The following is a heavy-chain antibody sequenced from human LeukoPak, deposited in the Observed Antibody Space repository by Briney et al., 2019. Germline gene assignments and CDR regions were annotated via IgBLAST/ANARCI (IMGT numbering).Heavy chain of an antibody. V-gene: IGHV4-39*07. D-gene: IGHD3-9*01. CDR2: IYYSGST. CDR1: GGSISSSDNY. Sequence: PSDTLSLTCIVSGGSISSSDNYWGWIRQTPGKGLEWIGNIYYSGSTNYNPSLKSRVTISVDTSKNHFSLKLSSVTAADTAVYYCARDLTKLRYFDWLLNGGWFDPWGQGTLVTVSS. CDR3: ARDLTKLRYFDWLLNGGWFDP. J-gene: IGHJ5*02.